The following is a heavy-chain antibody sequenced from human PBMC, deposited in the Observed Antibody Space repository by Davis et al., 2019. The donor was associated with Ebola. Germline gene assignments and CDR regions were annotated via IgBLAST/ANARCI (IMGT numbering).Heavy chain of an antibody. D-gene: IGHD6-19*01. Sequence: AASVKVSCKASGYTFTSYGISWVRQAPGQRLEWMGWVHGGNGNTKYSQRFQGRVTITTDPSASTVYLDLTSLRSDDTAVFYCARASFGYNSGWYADYWGPGSLVTVSS. V-gene: IGHV1-3*01. J-gene: IGHJ4*02. CDR1: GYTFTSYG. CDR3: ARASFGYNSGWYADY. CDR2: VHGGNGNT.